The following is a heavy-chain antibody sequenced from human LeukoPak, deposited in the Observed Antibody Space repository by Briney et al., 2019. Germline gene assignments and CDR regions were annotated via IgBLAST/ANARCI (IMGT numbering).Heavy chain of an antibody. CDR2: ITGSGDTT. J-gene: IGHJ4*02. CDR3: AKASIKRISIAAAGYFDY. D-gene: IGHD6-13*01. Sequence: GGSLRLSCAASGFTFSIYAMTWVRQAPGKGLEWVSGITGSGDTTYYADSVKGRFTISRDNSKNTLYLQMNSLRAEDTAVYYCAKASIKRISIAAAGYFDYWGQGTLVTVSS. CDR1: GFTFSIYA. V-gene: IGHV3-23*01.